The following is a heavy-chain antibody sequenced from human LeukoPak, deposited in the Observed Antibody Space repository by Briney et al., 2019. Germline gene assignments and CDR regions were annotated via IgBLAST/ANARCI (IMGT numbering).Heavy chain of an antibody. V-gene: IGHV1-46*03. J-gene: IGHJ5*02. CDR1: GYTFTNYY. CDR3: TRVKGPFDP. Sequence: ASVMVSCKASGYTFTNYYLHWVRQAPGQGLEWMGLINPSGGSTTYAQKFQGRVNMTKDTSKTTVYMEVRSLTSEDRAEFYGTRVKGPFDPGGQGTLVTVSS. CDR2: INPSGGST.